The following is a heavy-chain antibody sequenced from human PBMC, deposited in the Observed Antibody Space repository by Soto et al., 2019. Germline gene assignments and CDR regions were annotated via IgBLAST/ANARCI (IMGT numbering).Heavy chain of an antibody. J-gene: IGHJ5*02. CDR2: INHSGST. Sequence: PSETLSLTCAVYGGSFSGYYWSWIRQPPGKGLEWIGEINHSGSTNYNPSLKSRVTISVDTSKNQFSLKLSSVTAADTAVYYCARGSDYYGSGSYYRRGNNWFDPWGQGTLVTVSS. CDR1: GGSFSGYY. CDR3: ARGSDYYGSGSYYRRGNNWFDP. D-gene: IGHD3-10*01. V-gene: IGHV4-34*01.